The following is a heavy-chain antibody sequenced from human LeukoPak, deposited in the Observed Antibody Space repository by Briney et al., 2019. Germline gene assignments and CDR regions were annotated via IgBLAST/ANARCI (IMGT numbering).Heavy chain of an antibody. V-gene: IGHV1-3*01. Sequence: GASVKVSCKASGYTFTSYAMHWVRQAPGQRLEWMGWINAGNGNTKYLQKFQGRVTITRDTSASTAYMELSSLRSEDTAVYYCARILLGWGSITMVRGAGWAAFDIWGQGTMVTVSS. CDR1: GYTFTSYA. CDR3: ARILLGWGSITMVRGAGWAAFDI. CDR2: INAGNGNT. J-gene: IGHJ3*02. D-gene: IGHD3-10*01.